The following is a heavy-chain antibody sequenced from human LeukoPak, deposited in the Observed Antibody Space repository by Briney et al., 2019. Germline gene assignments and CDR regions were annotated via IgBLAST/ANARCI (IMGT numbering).Heavy chain of an antibody. CDR3: ARSPSGVGIANWFDP. CDR2: IIPIFGTA. Sequence: PVKVSCKASGGTFSSYAISWVRQAPGQGLEWMGGIIPIFGTANYAQKFQGRVTITADESTSTAYMELSSLTSEDTAVYFCARSPSGVGIANWFDPWGQGTLVTVSS. V-gene: IGHV1-69*13. D-gene: IGHD6-13*01. J-gene: IGHJ5*02. CDR1: GGTFSSYA.